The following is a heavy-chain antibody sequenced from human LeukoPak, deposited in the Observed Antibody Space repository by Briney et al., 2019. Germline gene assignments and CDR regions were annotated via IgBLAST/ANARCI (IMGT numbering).Heavy chain of an antibody. CDR3: AKGGISGAGGIDY. D-gene: IGHD6-13*01. CDR2: IWYDGSTK. J-gene: IGHJ4*02. CDR1: GFTFSCFG. Sequence: GGCLRLSCAAFGFTFSCFGMHWVRPSPGKGVAGVAVIWYDGSTKVYADSAKGRFNISRDNFKHTLYFQMNSLRAEDTAVYYFAKGGISGAGGIDYWGQGTLVTVSS. V-gene: IGHV3-33*06.